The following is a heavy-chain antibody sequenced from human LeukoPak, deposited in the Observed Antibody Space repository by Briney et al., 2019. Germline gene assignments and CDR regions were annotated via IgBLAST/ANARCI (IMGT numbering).Heavy chain of an antibody. Sequence: HPGGSLRLSCAASGFTFSSYEMNWVRQAPGKGLEWVSYISSSGSTIYYADSVKGRFTISRDNAKNSLYLQMNSLRAEDTAVYYCARWYSSSWSNWFDPWGQGTLVTVSS. CDR1: GFTFSSYE. CDR3: ARWYSSSWSNWFDP. D-gene: IGHD6-13*01. V-gene: IGHV3-48*03. J-gene: IGHJ5*02. CDR2: ISSSGSTI.